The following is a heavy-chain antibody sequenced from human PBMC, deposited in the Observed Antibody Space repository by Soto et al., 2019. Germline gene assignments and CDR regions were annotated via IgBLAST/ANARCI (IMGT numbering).Heavy chain of an antibody. CDR1: GGSISSSSYY. V-gene: IGHV4-39*01. Sequence: TSETLSLTCTVSGGSISSSSYYWGWIRQPPGKGLEWIGSIYYSGSTYYNPSLKRRVTISVDTSKNQFSLKLSSVTAADTAVYYCARTATKRNAYNWFDPWGQGTLVTVSS. D-gene: IGHD5-12*01. CDR3: ARTATKRNAYNWFDP. J-gene: IGHJ5*02. CDR2: IYYSGST.